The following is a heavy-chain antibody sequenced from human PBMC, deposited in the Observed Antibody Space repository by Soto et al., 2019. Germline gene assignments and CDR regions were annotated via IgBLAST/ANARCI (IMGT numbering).Heavy chain of an antibody. V-gene: IGHV3-33*01. CDR2: VRYDGSNI. CDR1: AIIFTGYG. J-gene: IGHJ4*02. Sequence: QVHLVESGGGVVQPGGSLRLSCEVSAIIFTGYGMHWVRQAPGKGLEWVAVVRYDGSNIYYADSVKGRFTISRDSSRNTVYLQMNSLRAEDTAVYYCAGDGVGATVFFGYFDSWGQGALVTVSA. D-gene: IGHD1-26*01. CDR3: AGDGVGATVFFGYFDS.